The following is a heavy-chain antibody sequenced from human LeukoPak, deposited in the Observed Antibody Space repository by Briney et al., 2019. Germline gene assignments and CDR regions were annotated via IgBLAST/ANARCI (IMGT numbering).Heavy chain of an antibody. D-gene: IGHD6-19*01. CDR2: IKSDGRTT. V-gene: IGHV3-74*01. CDR3: ARRSAVAGTLDY. J-gene: IGHJ4*02. Sequence: PGGSLRLSCAASGFTFSSYAMSWVRQAPGKGLVWVSRIKSDGRTTSYADSVKGRFTISRDNAKNTLYLQLSSLRAEDTAVYYCARRSAVAGTLDYWGQGTLVTVSS. CDR1: GFTFSSYA.